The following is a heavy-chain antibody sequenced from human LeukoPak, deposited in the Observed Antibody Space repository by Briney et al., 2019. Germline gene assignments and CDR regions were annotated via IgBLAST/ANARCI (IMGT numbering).Heavy chain of an antibody. V-gene: IGHV3-30-3*01. CDR3: AKDRTVGASYWYFDL. J-gene: IGHJ2*01. Sequence: PGGSLGLSCAASGFTFGSYAMHWVRQAPGKGLEWVAVISYDGSNKYYADSVKGRFTISRDSSKNTLFLHMNTLRAEDTAIYYCAKDRTVGASYWYFDLWGRGTLVTVSS. CDR2: ISYDGSNK. D-gene: IGHD1-26*01. CDR1: GFTFGSYA.